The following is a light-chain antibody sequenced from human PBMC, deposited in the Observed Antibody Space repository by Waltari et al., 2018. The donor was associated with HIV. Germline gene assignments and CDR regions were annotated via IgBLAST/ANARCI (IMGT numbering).Light chain of an antibody. J-gene: IGKJ4*01. CDR3: QQTYTTPLT. CDR1: QTIRTY. Sequence: DIQMTQSPSSLSASVGDRLTITCRASQTIRTYLNWYLQKPGKAPKLLVYAASSLQSGVPSRFSSSGSGTDFTLTINSLQPKDFATYYCQQTYTTPLTFGGGTKVEIK. CDR2: AAS. V-gene: IGKV1-39*01.